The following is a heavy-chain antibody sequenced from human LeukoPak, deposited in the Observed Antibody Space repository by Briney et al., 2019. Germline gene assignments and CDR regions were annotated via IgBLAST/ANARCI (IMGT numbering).Heavy chain of an antibody. D-gene: IGHD6-19*01. CDR2: ISSSSSYI. CDR1: GFTFSSYS. Sequence: GGSLRLSCAASGFTFSSYSMNWVRQAPGKGLEWVSSISSSSSYIYYADSVRGRFTISRDNAKNSLYLQMNSLRAEDTAVYYCARDLPTRPRYSSGWYLFDYWGQGTLVTVSS. V-gene: IGHV3-21*01. J-gene: IGHJ4*02. CDR3: ARDLPTRPRYSSGWYLFDY.